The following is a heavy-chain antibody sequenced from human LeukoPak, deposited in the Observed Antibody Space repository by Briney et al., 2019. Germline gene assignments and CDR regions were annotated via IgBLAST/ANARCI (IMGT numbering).Heavy chain of an antibody. CDR3: AKDPARDGDCDYFDY. D-gene: IGHD2-21*02. CDR2: ISGSGGST. J-gene: IGHJ4*02. CDR1: GFTFSSYA. Sequence: PGGSLRLSCAASGFTFSSYAMSWVRQAPGKGLEWVSAISGSGGSTYYADSVKGRFTISRDNSKNTLYLQMNSLRAEDTAVYYCAKDPARDGDCDYFDYWGQGTLVTVSS. V-gene: IGHV3-23*01.